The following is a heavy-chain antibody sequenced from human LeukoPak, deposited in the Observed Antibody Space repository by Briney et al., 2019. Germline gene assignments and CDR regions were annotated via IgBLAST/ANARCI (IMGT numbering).Heavy chain of an antibody. J-gene: IGHJ4*02. CDR3: ASLNYGDYGGYFDY. Sequence: GGSLRLSCAASGFTFSSYAMSWVRQAPGKGLEWVSAISGSGGSTYYADSVKGRFTISRDNSKNTLYLQMNSLRAEDTAVYYCASLNYGDYGGYFDYWGQGTLVTVSS. D-gene: IGHD4-17*01. V-gene: IGHV3-23*01. CDR1: GFTFSSYA. CDR2: ISGSGGST.